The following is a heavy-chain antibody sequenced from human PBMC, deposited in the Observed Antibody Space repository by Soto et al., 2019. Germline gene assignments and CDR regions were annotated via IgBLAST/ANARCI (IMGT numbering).Heavy chain of an antibody. CDR2: INPNSGGT. CDR3: ARDGYSSFFDI. Sequence: ASVKVSCKASGYTFTGYYMHWGRQAPGQGLEWMGWINPNSGGTNDAQKFQGWVTMTRDTSISTAYMELSRLRSDDTSVYYCARDGYSSFFDIWGQGTMVTVSS. D-gene: IGHD6-6*01. CDR1: GYTFTGYY. J-gene: IGHJ3*02. V-gene: IGHV1-2*04.